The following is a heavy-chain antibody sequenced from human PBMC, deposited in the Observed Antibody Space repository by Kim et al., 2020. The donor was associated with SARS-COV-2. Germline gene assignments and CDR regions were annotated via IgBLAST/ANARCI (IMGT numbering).Heavy chain of an antibody. D-gene: IGHD6-13*01. CDR1: GFTFSSYS. Sequence: GGSLRLSCAASGFTFSSYSMNWVRQAPGKGLEWVSSISSSSSYIYYADSVKGRFTISRDNAKNSLYLQMNSLRAEDTAVYYCARDRDSSSGGIGAFDIWGQGTMVTVSS. CDR3: ARDRDSSSGGIGAFDI. V-gene: IGHV3-21*01. J-gene: IGHJ3*02. CDR2: ISSSSSYI.